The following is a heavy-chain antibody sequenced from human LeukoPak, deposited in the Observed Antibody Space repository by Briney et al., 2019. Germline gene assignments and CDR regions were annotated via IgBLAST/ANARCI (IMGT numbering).Heavy chain of an antibody. CDR1: GFTFSNAW. Sequence: GGSLRLSCAASGFTFSNAWMSWVRQAPGKGLEWVGRIKSKTDGGTTDYAAPVKGRFTISRDDSKNTLYLQMNSLRAEDTAVYYCVESPALNRRNYWGQGTLVTVSS. V-gene: IGHV3-15*01. CDR3: VESPALNRRNY. CDR2: IKSKTDGGTT. D-gene: IGHD1-14*01. J-gene: IGHJ4*02.